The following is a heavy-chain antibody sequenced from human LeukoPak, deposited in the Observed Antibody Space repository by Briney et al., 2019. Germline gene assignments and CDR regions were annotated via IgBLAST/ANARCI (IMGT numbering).Heavy chain of an antibody. CDR2: IKQDGSGK. V-gene: IGHV3-7*03. CDR3: ARSGSGYFDY. J-gene: IGHJ4*02. Sequence: GGSLRLSCAASGITLSIYWMSWVRQAPGKGLEWVANIKQDGSGKYYVDSVRGRFTISRDNAKNSLYLQMNNLRAGDTAVYYCARSGSGYFDYWGQGTLVTVSS. CDR1: GITLSIYW.